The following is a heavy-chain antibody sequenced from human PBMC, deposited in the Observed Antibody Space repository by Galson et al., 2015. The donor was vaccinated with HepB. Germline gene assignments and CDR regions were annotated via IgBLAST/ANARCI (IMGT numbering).Heavy chain of an antibody. J-gene: IGHJ2*01. CDR3: ARAVLAFRSGGSYMRFDL. V-gene: IGHV4-59*01. D-gene: IGHD2-15*01. CDR1: GGSISSYY. CDR2: IYYSGST. Sequence: LSLTCTVSGGSISSYYWSWIRQPPGKGLEWIGYIYYSGSTNYNPSLKSRVTISVDTSKNQFSLKLSSVTAADTAVYYCARAVLAFRSGGSYMRFDLWGRGTLVTVSS.